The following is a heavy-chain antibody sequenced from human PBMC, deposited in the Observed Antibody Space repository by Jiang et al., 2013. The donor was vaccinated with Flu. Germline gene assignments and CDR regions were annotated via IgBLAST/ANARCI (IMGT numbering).Heavy chain of an antibody. D-gene: IGHD3-9*01. CDR1: GFTFSSYG. CDR3: AKDLGRNDILTGAPDAFDI. V-gene: IGHV3-30*02. Sequence: QLLESGGGVVQPGGSLRLSCAASGFTFSSYGMHWVRQAPGKGLEWVAFIRYDGSNKYYADSVKGRFTISRDNSKNTLYLQMNSLRAEDTAVYYCAKDLGRNDILTGAPDAFDIWGQGTMVTVSS. J-gene: IGHJ3*02. CDR2: IRYDGSNK.